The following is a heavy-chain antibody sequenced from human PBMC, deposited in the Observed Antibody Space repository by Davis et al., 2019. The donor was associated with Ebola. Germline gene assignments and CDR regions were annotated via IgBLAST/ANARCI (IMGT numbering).Heavy chain of an antibody. CDR3: ARVAGVAVAATAYYFDY. J-gene: IGHJ4*02. CDR1: GFTFSSYS. V-gene: IGHV3-21*01. CDR2: ISSSSSYI. D-gene: IGHD2-15*01. Sequence: PGGSLRLSCAASGFTFSSYSMNWVRQAPGKGLEWVSSISSSSSYIYYADSVKGRFTISRDNAKNSLYLQMNSLRAEDTAVYYCARVAGVAVAATAYYFDYWGQGTLVTVSS.